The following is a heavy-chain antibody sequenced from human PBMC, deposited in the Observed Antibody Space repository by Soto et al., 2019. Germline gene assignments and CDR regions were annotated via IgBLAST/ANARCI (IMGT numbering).Heavy chain of an antibody. CDR3: VRLPPTVIPGRNFYFYMDV. CDR2: IHNGGAA. D-gene: IGHD4-17*01. J-gene: IGHJ6*03. V-gene: IGHV4-39*01. Sequence: QLRLQESGPRLLRPSATLSLTCAVSGGSVNSDNFSWGWVRQPPGKGPVWVATIHNGGAANYNPSLRARVSISMDTSRNEISMRLASVTAADPSLYYCVRLPPTVIPGRNFYFYMDVWGKGTTVTVSS. CDR1: GGSVNSDNFS.